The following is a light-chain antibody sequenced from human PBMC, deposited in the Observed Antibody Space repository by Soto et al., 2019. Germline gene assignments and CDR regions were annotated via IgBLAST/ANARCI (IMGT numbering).Light chain of an antibody. CDR2: QAS. J-gene: IGKJ1*01. CDR1: QSITGW. V-gene: IGKV1-5*03. CDR3: QQYSNQWT. Sequence: DLQMTQSPSTLSASVGDRVTITCRASQSITGWLAWYQQKPGKVPKLLIYQASNLESGVPSRFSGSGSGTEFTLTVSGLQPDDSATYYCQQYSNQWTFGPGTKVEIK.